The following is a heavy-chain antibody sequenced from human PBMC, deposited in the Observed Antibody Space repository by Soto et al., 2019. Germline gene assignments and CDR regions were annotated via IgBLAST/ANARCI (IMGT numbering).Heavy chain of an antibody. CDR1: GFTVSSNY. CDR2: IYSGGST. Sequence: EVQLVESGGGLIQPGGSLRLSCAASGFTVSSNYMSWVRQAPGKGLEWVSVIYSGGSTYYADSVKSRFTISRDNSKNTLYLQMNSLRAEDTAVYYCARGGGLYSSAFIDYWGQGTLVTVSS. CDR3: ARGGGLYSSAFIDY. J-gene: IGHJ4*02. V-gene: IGHV3-53*01. D-gene: IGHD6-19*01.